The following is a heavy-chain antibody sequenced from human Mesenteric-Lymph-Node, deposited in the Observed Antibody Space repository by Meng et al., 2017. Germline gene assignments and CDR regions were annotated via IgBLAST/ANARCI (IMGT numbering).Heavy chain of an antibody. J-gene: IGHJ4*02. CDR3: TSGYYPDY. CDR1: GGSISRSGFY. Sequence: QLQLQESGPGLVKPSETLSLTCTVSGGSISRSGFYGGWIRQPPGKGLEWIGSSYYSGSANYSPSLKSRVTFSLDTSKNQFSLKLTSVTAADTAVYYCTSGYYPDYWSQGTLVTVSS. D-gene: IGHD3-22*01. V-gene: IGHV4-39*07. CDR2: SYYSGSA.